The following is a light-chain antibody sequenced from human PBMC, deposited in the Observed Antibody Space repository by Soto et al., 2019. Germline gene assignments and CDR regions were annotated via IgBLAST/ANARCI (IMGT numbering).Light chain of an antibody. CDR3: QQYGDSPMYT. CDR1: QSVDSSY. CDR2: SGS. Sequence: EVVLTQSPGTLSLSPGERATLSCRASQSVDSSYLAWYQHKPGQAPRLLIYSGSYRATGIPDRFSGSGSETDFTLTINRLEPEDFAVYYCQQYGDSPMYTFGQGTRLEIK. V-gene: IGKV3-20*01. J-gene: IGKJ2*01.